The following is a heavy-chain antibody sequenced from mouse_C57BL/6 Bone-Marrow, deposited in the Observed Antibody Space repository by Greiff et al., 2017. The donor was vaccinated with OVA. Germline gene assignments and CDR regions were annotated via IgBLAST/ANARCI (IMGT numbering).Heavy chain of an antibody. D-gene: IGHD1-1*01. Sequence: EVKVEESGEGLVKPGGSLKLSCAASGFTFSSYAMSWVRQTPEKRLEWVAYISSGGDYIYYADTVKGRFTISRDNARNTLYLQMSSLKSEDTAMYYCTRDPGYGSSPAWFAYWGQGTLVTVSA. CDR1: GFTFSSYA. V-gene: IGHV5-9-1*02. CDR2: ISSGGDYI. J-gene: IGHJ3*01. CDR3: TRDPGYGSSPAWFAY.